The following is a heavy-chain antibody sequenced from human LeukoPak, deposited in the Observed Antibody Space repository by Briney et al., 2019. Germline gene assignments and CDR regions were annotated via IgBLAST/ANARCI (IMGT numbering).Heavy chain of an antibody. CDR1: GFTFSSYA. D-gene: IGHD6-13*01. V-gene: IGHV3-30*04. CDR2: ISYDGSNK. J-gene: IGHJ5*02. Sequence: GRSLRLSCAASGFTFSSYAMHWVRQAPGKGLEWVAVISYDGSNKYYADSVKGRFTISRDNSKNTLYLQMNSLRAEDTAVYYCASAPYPGIAAQSPLDPWGQGTLVTASS. CDR3: ASAPYPGIAAQSPLDP.